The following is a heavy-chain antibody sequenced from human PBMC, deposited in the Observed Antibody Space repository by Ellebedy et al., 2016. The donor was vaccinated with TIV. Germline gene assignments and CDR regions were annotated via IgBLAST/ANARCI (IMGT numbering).Heavy chain of an antibody. CDR2: SNYSGNT. D-gene: IGHD2-8*02. CDR1: GGSISSSYYY. CDR3: ARHRYSAGWFED. Sequence: MPSETLSLTCTVSGGSISSSYYYWDWFRQSPGTGLEWIGSSNYSGNTHYNPSLKVRVTLSVDASKNQFSLNLTSVTAADTAVYFCARHRYSAGWFEDWGQGTLVAVSS. V-gene: IGHV4-39*01. J-gene: IGHJ5*02.